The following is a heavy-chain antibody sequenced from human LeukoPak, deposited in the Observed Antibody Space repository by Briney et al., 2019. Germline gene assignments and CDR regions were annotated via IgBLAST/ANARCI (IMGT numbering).Heavy chain of an antibody. CDR1: GFTFINAW. D-gene: IGHD2/OR15-2a*01. V-gene: IGHV3-15*01. Sequence: PGGSLRLSCATSGFTFINAWLSWVRQAPGKGLEWVGRIKSDGTTDYAAPVKGRFTISRVVSKATLYLQMNSLKTEDTAIYYCTTVSHFYLGGQGTLVTVSS. CDR2: IKSDGTT. J-gene: IGHJ4*02. CDR3: TTVSHFYL.